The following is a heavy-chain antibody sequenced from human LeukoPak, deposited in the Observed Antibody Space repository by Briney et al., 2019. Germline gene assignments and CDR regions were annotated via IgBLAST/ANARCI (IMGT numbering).Heavy chain of an antibody. J-gene: IGHJ6*02. V-gene: IGHV3-74*01. CDR1: GFTFSSYS. Sequence: GGSLRLSCAASGFTFSSYSMNWVRQAPGKGLEWVSRINSDGSSTSYADSVKGRFTISRDNAKNTLYLQMNSLRAEDTAVYYCARDFDGMDVRGQGTTVTVSS. CDR2: INSDGSST. CDR3: ARDFDGMDV.